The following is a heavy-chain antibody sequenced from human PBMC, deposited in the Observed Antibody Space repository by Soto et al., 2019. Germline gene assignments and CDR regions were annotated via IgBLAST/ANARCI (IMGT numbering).Heavy chain of an antibody. CDR1: GFTFSSYA. Sequence: GGSLRLSCAASGFTFSSYAMHWVRQAPGKGLEWVAVISYDGSNKYYADSVKGRFTISRDNSKNTLYLQMNSLRDEDTAVYYCARGIKDIALMVYAMGPYYFDYWGQGALVTVSS. J-gene: IGHJ4*02. V-gene: IGHV3-30-3*01. CDR2: ISYDGSNK. CDR3: ARGIKDIALMVYAMGPYYFDY. D-gene: IGHD2-8*01.